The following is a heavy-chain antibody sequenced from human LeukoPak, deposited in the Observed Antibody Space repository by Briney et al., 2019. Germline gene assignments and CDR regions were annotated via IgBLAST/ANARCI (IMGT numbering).Heavy chain of an antibody. Sequence: ASVKVSCKASGFTFTSSAMQWVRQARGQRLEWIGWIVVGSGNTNCAQKFQERVTITRDMSTGTAYMELSSLRSEDTAVYYCAANFGTASDYYGMDVWGQGTTVTVSS. J-gene: IGHJ6*02. CDR1: GFTFTSSA. V-gene: IGHV1-58*02. CDR3: AANFGTASDYYGMDV. D-gene: IGHD3-10*01. CDR2: IVVGSGNT.